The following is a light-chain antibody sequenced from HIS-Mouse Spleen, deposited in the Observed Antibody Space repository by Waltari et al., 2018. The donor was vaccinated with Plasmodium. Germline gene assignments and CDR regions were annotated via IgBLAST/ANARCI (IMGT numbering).Light chain of an antibody. CDR2: GAS. V-gene: IGKV3-15*01. CDR3: QQYNNWPRGT. J-gene: IGKJ1*01. Sequence: EIVMTQSPATLSVSPGERATLSCRARQSVSSHIAWYQQKHGQAPLLLIYGASTRATGIPARFSGSGSGTEFTLTISSMQSEDFAVYYCQQYNNWPRGTFGQGTKVEIK. CDR1: QSVSSH.